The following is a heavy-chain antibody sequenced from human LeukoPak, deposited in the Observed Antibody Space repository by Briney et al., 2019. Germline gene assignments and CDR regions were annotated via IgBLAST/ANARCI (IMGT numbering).Heavy chain of an antibody. CDR3: ARLLVRGLGGYYQYHFMDV. V-gene: IGHV4-4*07. D-gene: IGHD3-10*01. CDR1: DDSITIYY. Sequence: SETLSLTCTVSDDSITIYYWTWIRQPAGKGLEWIGRIYTSGSTNYNPSLKSRVTISVDTSKNQFSLKLSSVTAADTAVYYCARLLVRGLGGYYQYHFMDVWGKGTTVTVSS. CDR2: IYTSGST. J-gene: IGHJ6*03.